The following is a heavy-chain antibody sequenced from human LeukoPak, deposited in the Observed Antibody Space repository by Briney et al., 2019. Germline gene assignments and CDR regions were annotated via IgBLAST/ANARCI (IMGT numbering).Heavy chain of an antibody. V-gene: IGHV3-49*03. J-gene: IGHJ2*01. CDR1: GFTFGDYA. D-gene: IGHD2-21*02. CDR2: IRSKAYGGTT. CDR3: AREGIVVVTDPYWYFDL. Sequence: GGSLRLSCTASGFTFGDYAMSWFRQAPGKGLEWVGFIRSKAYGGTTEYAASVKGRFTISRDDSKSIAYLQMNSLKTEDTAVYYCAREGIVVVTDPYWYFDLWGRGTLVTVSS.